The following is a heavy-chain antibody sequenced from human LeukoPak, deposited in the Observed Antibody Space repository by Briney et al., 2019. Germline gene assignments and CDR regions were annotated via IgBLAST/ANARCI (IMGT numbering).Heavy chain of an antibody. J-gene: IGHJ4*02. Sequence: GGSLRLSCAASEVTFDGYVMHWVRQAPGKGLEWVSLISGDGGSTYYADSVKGRFSISRDNSKNSLYLQMNSLRTEDTALYYCAKGFVGGAPDYWGQGTLVTVSS. CDR1: EVTFDGYV. V-gene: IGHV3-43*02. CDR3: AKGFVGGAPDY. CDR2: ISGDGGST. D-gene: IGHD1-26*01.